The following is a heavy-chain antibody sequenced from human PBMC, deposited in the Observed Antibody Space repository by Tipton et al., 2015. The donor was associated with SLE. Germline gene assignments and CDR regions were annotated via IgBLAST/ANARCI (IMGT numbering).Heavy chain of an antibody. CDR1: GGSISSSSYY. J-gene: IGHJ3*02. V-gene: IGHV4-39*01. CDR3: ARGRASSGWVDAFDI. Sequence: TLSLTCTVSGGSISSSSYYWGWIRQPPGKGLEWIGSIYYSGSTYYNPSLKSRVTISVDTSKNQFSLKLSSVTAADTAVYYCARGRASSGWVDAFDIWGQGTMVTVSS. CDR2: IYYSGST. D-gene: IGHD6-19*01.